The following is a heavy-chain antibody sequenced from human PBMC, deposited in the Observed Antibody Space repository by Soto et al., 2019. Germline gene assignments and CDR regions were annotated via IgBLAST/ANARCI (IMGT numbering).Heavy chain of an antibody. CDR1: GDTFNFYS. CDR2: VNPILSMS. D-gene: IGHD3-10*01. CDR3: ATRYGSGYRALDF. Sequence: QVQLVQSGAEVKRPGSSVKVSCKASGDTFNFYSINWVRQAPGLGLEWMGRVNPILSMSNYAQRVQGRVTMTADKPRSTAQMELRGLSSGVTAIYYFATRYGSGYRALDFWGQGAPVTVSS. J-gene: IGHJ4*02. V-gene: IGHV1-69*04.